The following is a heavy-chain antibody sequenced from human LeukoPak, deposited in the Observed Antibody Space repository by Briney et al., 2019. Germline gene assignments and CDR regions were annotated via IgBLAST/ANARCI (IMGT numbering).Heavy chain of an antibody. V-gene: IGHV3-33*01. CDR3: ARGSNSWVVMDY. CDR2: VWYDGSNK. J-gene: IGHJ4*02. CDR1: GFTFGSYG. D-gene: IGHD6-13*01. Sequence: GGSLRLPCAASGFTFGSYGMHWVRQAPGKGLEWVAVVWYDGSNKYCADSMKGRFTISRDNSKNTLYLQMNSLRAEDTAIYYCARGSNSWVVMDYWGQGTLVTVSS.